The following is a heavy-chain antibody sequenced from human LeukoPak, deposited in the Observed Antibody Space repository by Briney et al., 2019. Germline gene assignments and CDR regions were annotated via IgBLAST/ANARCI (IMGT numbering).Heavy chain of an antibody. CDR3: ARDIGFWSGYSTPPVWYYYYMDV. D-gene: IGHD3-3*01. J-gene: IGHJ6*03. CDR2: IYSGGST. Sequence: GGSLRLSCAASGFTFGSYSMSWVRQAPGKGLEWVSVIYSGGSTYYADSVKGRFTISRDNSKNTLYLQMNSLRAEDTAVYYCARDIGFWSGYSTPPVWYYYYMDVWGKGTTVTVSS. V-gene: IGHV3-66*02. CDR1: GFTFGSYS.